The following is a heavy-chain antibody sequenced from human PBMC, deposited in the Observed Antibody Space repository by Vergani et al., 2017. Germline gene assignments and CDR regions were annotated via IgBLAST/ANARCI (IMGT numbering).Heavy chain of an antibody. J-gene: IGHJ4*02. CDR2: LTGGGGST. Sequence: EVQLSESGGSLKQPGGSVRLSCAASGFTFSTYAMHWVRQAPGKGLEWVSALTGGGGSTYYADSFKGRFIISRDNSRDTLYLQMNSLRPEDTATYYCVKDAGSYENFFASGGQGTRVTVSS. CDR1: GFTFSTYA. CDR3: VKDAGSYENFFAS. D-gene: IGHD1-26*01. V-gene: IGHV3-23*01.